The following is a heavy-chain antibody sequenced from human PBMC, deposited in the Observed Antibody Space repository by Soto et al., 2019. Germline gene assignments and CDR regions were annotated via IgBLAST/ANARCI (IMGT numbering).Heavy chain of an antibody. D-gene: IGHD2-15*01. J-gene: IGHJ1*01. Sequence: ASVKVSCKASGYTLTSYDINWVRQATGQGLEWMGWMNPNSGNTGYAQKFQGRVTMTRNTSISTAYMELSSLRSEDTAVYYCASVPMRYCSGGSCLYLQHWGQGTLVTVSS. CDR1: GYTLTSYD. CDR3: ASVPMRYCSGGSCLYLQH. CDR2: MNPNSGNT. V-gene: IGHV1-8*01.